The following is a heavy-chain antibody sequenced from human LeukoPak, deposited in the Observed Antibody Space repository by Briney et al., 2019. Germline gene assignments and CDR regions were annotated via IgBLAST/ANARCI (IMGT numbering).Heavy chain of an antibody. CDR2: IYYSGST. Sequence: SETLSLTCTVSGGSISTYYWSWIRQPPGKGLEWIGYIYYSGSTNYNPSLKSRVTMSVDTSKNQFSLKLSSVTAADTAVYYCTRLHSGSSAFDYWGQGTLVTVSS. J-gene: IGHJ4*02. CDR1: GGSISTYY. V-gene: IGHV4-59*01. CDR3: TRLHSGSSAFDY. D-gene: IGHD6-6*01.